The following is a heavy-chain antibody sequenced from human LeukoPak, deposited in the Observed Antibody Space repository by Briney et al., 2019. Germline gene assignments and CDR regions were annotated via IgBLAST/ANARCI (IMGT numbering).Heavy chain of an antibody. J-gene: IGHJ4*02. CDR1: GFTFSSYG. CDR3: AKDLPVHGDYPQGLDY. V-gene: IGHV3-33*06. D-gene: IGHD4-17*01. Sequence: GGSLRLSCAASGFTFSSYGMHWVRQAPGKGLEWVAVIWYDGSNKYYADSVKGRFTISRDNSKNTLYLQMNGLRAEDTAVYYCAKDLPVHGDYPQGLDYWGQGTLVTVSS. CDR2: IWYDGSNK.